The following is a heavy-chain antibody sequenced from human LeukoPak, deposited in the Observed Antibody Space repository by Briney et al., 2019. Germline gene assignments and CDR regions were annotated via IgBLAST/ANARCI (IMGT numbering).Heavy chain of an antibody. Sequence: SETLSLTCAVYGGSFSGYYWTWIRQPPGKGLEWIGEINHSGSTNYNPSLKSRVTISVDTSKNQFSLKLSSVTAADTAVYYCARRGLGVVVVAATRGWFDPWGQGTLVTVSS. D-gene: IGHD2-15*01. V-gene: IGHV4-34*01. CDR3: ARRGLGVVVVAATRGWFDP. CDR2: INHSGST. J-gene: IGHJ5*02. CDR1: GGSFSGYY.